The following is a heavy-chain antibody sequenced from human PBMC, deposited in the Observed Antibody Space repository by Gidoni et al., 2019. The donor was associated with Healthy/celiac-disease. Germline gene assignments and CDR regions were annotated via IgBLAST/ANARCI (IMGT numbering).Heavy chain of an antibody. CDR1: GGSISTGDYY. J-gene: IGHJ4*02. CDR3: ARGYYDSSGYFGHFDY. Sequence: QVQLQESGPGLVKPSQTLSLTCTVSGGSISTGDYYWSWIRQPPGKGLAWIGYIYYSGSTYYNPSLKSRVTISVDTSKNQFSLKLSSVTAADTAVYYCARGYYDSSGYFGHFDYWGQGTLVTVSS. V-gene: IGHV4-30-4*01. D-gene: IGHD3-22*01. CDR2: IYYSGST.